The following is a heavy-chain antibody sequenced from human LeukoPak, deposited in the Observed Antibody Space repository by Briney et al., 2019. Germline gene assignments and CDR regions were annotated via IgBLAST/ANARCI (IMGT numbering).Heavy chain of an antibody. J-gene: IGHJ4*02. CDR2: INPNSGGT. D-gene: IGHD3-10*01. Sequence: ASVKVSCKASGYTFTGYYMHWVRQAPGQGLEWMGWINPNSGGTNYAQKFQGRVTMTRDTSISTAYMELSRLRSDDTAVYYCARDQREYGSGSYYDYWGQGTLVTVSS. CDR3: ARDQREYGSGSYYDY. CDR1: GYTFTGYY. V-gene: IGHV1-2*02.